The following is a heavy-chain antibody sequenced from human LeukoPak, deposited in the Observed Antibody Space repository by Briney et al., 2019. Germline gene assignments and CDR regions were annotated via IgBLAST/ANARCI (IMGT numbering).Heavy chain of an antibody. J-gene: IGHJ4*02. V-gene: IGHV3-74*01. CDR3: ARDGCSDSPKFDY. CDR1: GFTFSGYW. CDR2: IYSDGSIT. D-gene: IGHD2-21*02. Sequence: GGSLRLSCAASGFTFSGYWMHWVRQAPGKGLVWVSRIYSDGSITNYADSVKGRFTISRDNAKNTLYLQMNSLRAEDTAVYYCARDGCSDSPKFDYWGQGALVTVSS.